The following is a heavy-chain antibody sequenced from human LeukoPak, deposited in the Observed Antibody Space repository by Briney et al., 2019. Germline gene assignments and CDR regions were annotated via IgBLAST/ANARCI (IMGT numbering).Heavy chain of an antibody. CDR2: INPNSGGT. CDR1: GYSFTGYY. Sequence: ASVKVSCKASGYSFTGYYMHWVRQAPGQGLEWMGRINPNSGGTNYVQKFQGRVTMTRDTSISTAYMELSRLRSDDTAVDYCARVKYSGYDPHRYFDYWGQGTLVTVSS. CDR3: ARVKYSGYDPHRYFDY. D-gene: IGHD5-12*01. J-gene: IGHJ4*02. V-gene: IGHV1-2*06.